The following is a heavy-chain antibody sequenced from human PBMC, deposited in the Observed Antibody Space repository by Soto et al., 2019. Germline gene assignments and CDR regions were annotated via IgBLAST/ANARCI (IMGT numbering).Heavy chain of an antibody. CDR2: IPDSASGT. CDR1: GFTFSTCV. CDR3: AKGLINGRWYAED. Sequence: EVHLLESGGGLVHPGESLRLSCGASGFTFSTCVMTWVRQAPGKGLEGVSCIPDSASGTYYAASVKGRFTISRDISKNTMYLQMNNLRAEDTGVYYWAKGLINGRWYAEDWGQGTLVTVSS. D-gene: IGHD6-13*01. J-gene: IGHJ4*02. V-gene: IGHV3-23*01.